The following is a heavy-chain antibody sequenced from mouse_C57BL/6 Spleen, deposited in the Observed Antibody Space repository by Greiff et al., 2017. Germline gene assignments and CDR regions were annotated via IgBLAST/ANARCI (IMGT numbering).Heavy chain of an antibody. J-gene: IGHJ2*01. CDR3: ARWDYDDY. CDR2: INPNNGGT. CDR1: GYTFTDYY. V-gene: IGHV1-26*01. Sequence: VQLQQSGPELVKPGASVKISCKASGYTFTDYYMNWVKQSHGKSLEWIGDINPNNGGTSYNQKFKGKATLTVDKSSSTAYMELRSLTSEDSAVYYCARWDYDDYWGQGTTLTVSS. D-gene: IGHD2-4*01.